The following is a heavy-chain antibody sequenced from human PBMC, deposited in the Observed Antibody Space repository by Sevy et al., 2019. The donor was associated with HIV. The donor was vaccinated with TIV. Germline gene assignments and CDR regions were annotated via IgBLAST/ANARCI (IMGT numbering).Heavy chain of an antibody. J-gene: IGHJ6*02. Sequence: SETLSLTCTVSGGSISSYYWSWIRQPPGKGLEWIGYIYYSGSTNYNPSLKSRVTISVDTSKNQISQKLRAVTAADTAAYYCARSPNWNSGGYYYYYYSMDVWGQGTTVTVSS. D-gene: IGHD1-7*01. CDR2: IYYSGST. V-gene: IGHV4-59*01. CDR3: ARSPNWNSGGYYYYYYSMDV. CDR1: GGSISSYY.